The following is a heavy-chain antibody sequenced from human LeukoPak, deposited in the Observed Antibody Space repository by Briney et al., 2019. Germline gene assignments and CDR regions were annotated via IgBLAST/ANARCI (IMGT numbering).Heavy chain of an antibody. CDR2: ITGSGDST. D-gene: IGHD1-26*01. J-gene: IGHJ4*02. Sequence: ETPSLTCAVYGGSFSGYYWSWVRQAPGKGLEWVSAITGSGDSTYYADSVKGRFTISRDNSKNTLSLQMNSLRAEDTAVYYCAKENPVGGTNYFDYWGQGTLVTVPS. V-gene: IGHV3-23*01. CDR3: AKENPVGGTNYFDY. CDR1: GGSFSGYY.